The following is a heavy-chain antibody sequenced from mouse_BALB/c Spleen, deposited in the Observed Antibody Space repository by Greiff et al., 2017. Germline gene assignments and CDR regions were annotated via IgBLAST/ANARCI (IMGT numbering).Heavy chain of an antibody. CDR1: GYSITSGYY. CDR3: AREELTGDYDYAMDY. CDR2: ISYDGSN. V-gene: IGHV3-6*02. D-gene: IGHD2-4*01. Sequence: VQLQESGPGLVKPSQSLSLTCSVTGYSITSGYYWNWIRQFPGNKLEWMGYISYDGSNNYNPSLKNRISITRDTSKNQFFLKLNSVTTEDTATYYCAREELTGDYDYAMDYWGQGTSVTVSS. J-gene: IGHJ4*01.